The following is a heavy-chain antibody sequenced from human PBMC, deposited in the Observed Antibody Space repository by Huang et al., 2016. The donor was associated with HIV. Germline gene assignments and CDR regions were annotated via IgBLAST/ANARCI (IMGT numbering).Heavy chain of an antibody. CDR1: GFTFGSYA. Sequence: EVQLLESGGGLAQPGGSLRLSCTASGFTFGSYAMNWVRQATGKGLGWVSGTTASGGSTYYAKTGKGRFTISRDNSKNTLYLQMNSLRAEDTALYYCAKHLGGRRGFTFIVLFGAFDMWGQGTMVTVSS. CDR3: AKHLGGRRGFTFIVLFGAFDM. J-gene: IGHJ3*02. V-gene: IGHV3-23*01. CDR2: TTASGGST. D-gene: IGHD3-3*01.